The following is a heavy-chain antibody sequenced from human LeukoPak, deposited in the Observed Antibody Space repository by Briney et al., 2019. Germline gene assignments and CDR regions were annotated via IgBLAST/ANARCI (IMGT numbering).Heavy chain of an antibody. V-gene: IGHV3-23*01. CDR1: GFTFSSYA. J-gene: IGHJ4*02. D-gene: IGHD1-26*01. Sequence: AGGSLRLSCAASGFTFSSYALSWVRQAPAKGLEWVSAISGSGASTYYADSVKGRFTISRDNSKNTLYLQMNSLRAEDTAVYYCAKDAGSYEFDYWGQGTLVTVSS. CDR2: ISGSGAST. CDR3: AKDAGSYEFDY.